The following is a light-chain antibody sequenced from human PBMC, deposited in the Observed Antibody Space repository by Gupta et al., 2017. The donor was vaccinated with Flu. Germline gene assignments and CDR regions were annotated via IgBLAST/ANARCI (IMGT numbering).Light chain of an antibody. CDR1: SLRSYY. CDR2: GKN. V-gene: IGLV3-19*01. J-gene: IGLJ3*02. Sequence: SSALTQDPAASVALGQSVRITCKGDSLRSYYANWYQQKPGQAPVLVIYGKNNRPSGIPDRFSGSSSGNTASLTITGAQAEDEAAYYCDSRDSSTNHLRMFGGGTKLTVL. CDR3: DSRDSSTNHLRM.